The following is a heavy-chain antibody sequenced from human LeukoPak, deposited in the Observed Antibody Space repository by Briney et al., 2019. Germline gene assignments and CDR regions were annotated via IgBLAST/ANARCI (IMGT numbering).Heavy chain of an antibody. CDR1: GGSISSYY. J-gene: IGHJ4*02. Sequence: PSETLSLTRTVSGGSISSYYWSWIRQPPGKGLEWIGYIYYSGSTNYNPSLKSRVTISVDTSKNQSSLKLSSVTAADTAVYYCARGTYSSSWYLDYWGQGTLATVSS. V-gene: IGHV4-59*08. CDR3: ARGTYSSSWYLDY. CDR2: IYYSGST. D-gene: IGHD6-13*01.